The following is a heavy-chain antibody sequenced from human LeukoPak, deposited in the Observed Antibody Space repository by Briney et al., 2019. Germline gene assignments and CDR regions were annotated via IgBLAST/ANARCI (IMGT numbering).Heavy chain of an antibody. V-gene: IGHV3-21*01. Sequence: PGGSPRLSCAASGFTFSSYSMNWVRQAPGKGLEWVSSISSSSSYIYYADSVKGRFTISRDNAKNSLYLQMNSLRAEDTAVYYCARDTGLRDSSGYDYWGQGTLVTVSS. CDR1: GFTFSSYS. D-gene: IGHD3-22*01. J-gene: IGHJ4*02. CDR3: ARDTGLRDSSGYDY. CDR2: ISSSSSYI.